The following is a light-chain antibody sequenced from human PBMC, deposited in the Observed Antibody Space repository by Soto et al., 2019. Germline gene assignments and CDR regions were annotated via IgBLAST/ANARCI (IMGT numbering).Light chain of an antibody. CDR3: CSYAGSYNVVV. Sequence: QSALTKPRSVSGSPGQSVTISCTGTSSDVGGYNYVSWYQQHPGKAPKLMIYDVSKRPSGVPDRFSGSKSGNTASLTISGLQAEDEADYYCCSYAGSYNVVVFGGGTKLTVL. CDR1: SSDVGGYNY. CDR2: DVS. V-gene: IGLV2-11*01. J-gene: IGLJ2*01.